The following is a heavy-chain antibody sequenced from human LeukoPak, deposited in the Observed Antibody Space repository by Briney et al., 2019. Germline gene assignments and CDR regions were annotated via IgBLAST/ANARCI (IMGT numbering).Heavy chain of an antibody. J-gene: IGHJ4*02. CDR1: GFTFSSYG. V-gene: IGHV3-30*02. CDR3: AKDPGSRGVAARPPGY. Sequence: SGGSLRLSCAASGFTFSSYGMHWVRQAPGKGLEWVAFIRYDGSNKYYADSVKGRFTISRDNSENTLYLQMNSLRAEDTAVYYCAKDPGSRGVAARPPGYWGQGTLVTVSS. D-gene: IGHD6-6*01. CDR2: IRYDGSNK.